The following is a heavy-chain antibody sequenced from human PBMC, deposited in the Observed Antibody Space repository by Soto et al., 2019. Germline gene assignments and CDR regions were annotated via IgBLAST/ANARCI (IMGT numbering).Heavy chain of an antibody. CDR3: ARDLVAATSGYYYYYGMDV. J-gene: IGHJ6*02. CDR2: INPSGGST. CDR1: GYTSTSYY. V-gene: IGHV1-46*01. D-gene: IGHD2-15*01. Sequence: GASVKVSCKASGYTSTSYYMHWVRQAPGQGLEWMGIINPSGGSTSYAQKFQGRVTMTRDTSTSTVYMELSSLRSEDTAVYYCARDLVAATSGYYYYYGMDVWGQGTTVTVSS.